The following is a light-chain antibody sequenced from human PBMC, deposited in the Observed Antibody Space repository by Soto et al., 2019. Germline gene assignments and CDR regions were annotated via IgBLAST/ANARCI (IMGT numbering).Light chain of an antibody. CDR2: GAS. CDR3: QQYRRSPPWT. J-gene: IGKJ1*01. CDR1: QSVSSSY. V-gene: IGKV3-20*01. Sequence: EIVLTQSPGTLSLSPGERATLSCRASQSVSSSYLAWYQQKPGQAPRLLIYGASSRATGIPDRFSGSGSGTDFTLPISRLEPEDFAVYSCQQYRRSPPWTFGQGTKVEIK.